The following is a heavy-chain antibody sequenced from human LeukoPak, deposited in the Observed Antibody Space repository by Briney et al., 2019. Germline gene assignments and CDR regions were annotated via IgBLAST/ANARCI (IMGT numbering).Heavy chain of an antibody. J-gene: IGHJ4*02. CDR1: GYTFTSYG. Sequence: ASVKVSCKASGYTFTSYGISWVRQAPGQGLEWMGWISGYNGKTNYAQNLQGRVTMTTDTSTSTAYMDLGSLRSDDMAVYYCARDRVYDYSNPRGFDYWGQGTLVTVSS. D-gene: IGHD4-11*01. V-gene: IGHV1-18*03. CDR3: ARDRVYDYSNPRGFDY. CDR2: ISGYNGKT.